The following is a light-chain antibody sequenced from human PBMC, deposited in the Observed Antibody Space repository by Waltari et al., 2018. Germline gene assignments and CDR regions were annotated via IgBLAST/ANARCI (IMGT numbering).Light chain of an antibody. CDR2: AAS. J-gene: IGKJ4*01. V-gene: IGKV1-39*01. CDR3: QHSYTTPLT. Sequence: DIQMTQSPSSLSASVGDRVIITCRASQAISIYLNWYQQNPGKAPTLLIYAASTLQRGIPSRFSGSGSGTHFTLTISSLQPEDFATYYCQHSYTTPLTFGGGTKVEI. CDR1: QAISIY.